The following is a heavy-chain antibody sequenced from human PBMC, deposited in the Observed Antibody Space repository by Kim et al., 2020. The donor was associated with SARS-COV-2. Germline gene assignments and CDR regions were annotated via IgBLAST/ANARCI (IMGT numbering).Heavy chain of an antibody. Sequence: GRITISRDNAKNSLYLQMHSLRAEDTAVYYCASAKRGYSNGLFGSVLFDQWGQGTLVTVSS. CDR3: ASAKRGYSNGLFGSVLFDQ. J-gene: IGHJ4*02. V-gene: IGHV3-11*06. D-gene: IGHD5-18*01.